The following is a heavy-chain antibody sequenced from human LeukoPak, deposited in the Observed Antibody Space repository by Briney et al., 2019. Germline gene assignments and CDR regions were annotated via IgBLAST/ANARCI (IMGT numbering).Heavy chain of an antibody. J-gene: IGHJ5*02. CDR3: ASGQWLVLS. CDR1: GGSISSGGYY. V-gene: IGHV4-31*03. D-gene: IGHD6-19*01. Sequence: SETLSLTCTVSGGSISSGGYYWSWIRQHPGKGLEWIGEINHSGSTNYNPSLKSRVTISVDTSKNQFSLKLSSVTAADTAVYYCASGQWLVLSWGQGTLVTVSS. CDR2: INHSGST.